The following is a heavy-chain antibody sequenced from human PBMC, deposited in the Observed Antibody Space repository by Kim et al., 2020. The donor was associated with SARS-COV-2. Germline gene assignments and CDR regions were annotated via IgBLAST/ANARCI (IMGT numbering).Heavy chain of an antibody. CDR3: ASLSPSGYSGLRKPGSDY. Sequence: SETLSLTCAVYGGSFSGYYWSWIRQPPGKGLEWIGEINHSGSTNYNPSLKSRVTISVDTSKNQFSLKLSSVTAADTAVYYCASLSPSGYSGLRKPGSDYWGQGTLVTVSS. D-gene: IGHD3-10*01. J-gene: IGHJ4*02. V-gene: IGHV4-34*01. CDR1: GGSFSGYY. CDR2: INHSGST.